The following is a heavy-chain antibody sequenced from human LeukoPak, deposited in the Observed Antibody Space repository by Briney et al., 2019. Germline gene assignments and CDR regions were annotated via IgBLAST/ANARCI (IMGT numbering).Heavy chain of an antibody. V-gene: IGHV3-23*01. CDR2: FFGHGDQY. CDR3: AKEGVQRHFNFDS. J-gene: IGHJ4*02. Sequence: GGSLRLSCAPSGFTFNNHAMSWFRQAPGKGLEWLSSFFGHGDQYFYADSEKGRFIISRDNSRNTLSLQMNSLTAADTAVYYCAKEGVQRHFNFDSGGQGTL. CDR1: GFTFNNHA. D-gene: IGHD1-1*01.